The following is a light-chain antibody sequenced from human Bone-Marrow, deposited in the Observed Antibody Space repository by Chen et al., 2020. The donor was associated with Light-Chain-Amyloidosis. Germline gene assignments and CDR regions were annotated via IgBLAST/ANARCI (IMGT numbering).Light chain of an antibody. CDR1: QSLVYSDGNTY. J-gene: IGKJ2*01. Sequence: DAVLTQSPLSLPVTLGQPASISCRSSQSLVYSDGNTYLTWFQQRPGQSPRRLIYKVSNRDSGVPDRFSGSGSGTDFTLKISRVEAEDVGIYYCMQGTHWRSFGQGIKLQIK. CDR2: KVS. V-gene: IGKV2-30*01. CDR3: MQGTHWRS.